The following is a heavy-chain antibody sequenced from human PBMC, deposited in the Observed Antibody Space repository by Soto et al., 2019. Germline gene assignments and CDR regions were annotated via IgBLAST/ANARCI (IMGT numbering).Heavy chain of an antibody. CDR2: ISGSGGST. J-gene: IGHJ3*02. CDR3: ASPDDYGDYDDAFDI. Sequence: GGSRSLSCAAAGVTFSSYAMNQVHQAPGKGLEWVSAISGSGGSTYYADSVKGRFTLSRDNSTNTLYLQMNSLRAEDTAVYYCASPDDYGDYDDAFDIWGQGTMVTVSS. D-gene: IGHD4-17*01. CDR1: GVTFSSYA. V-gene: IGHV3-23*01.